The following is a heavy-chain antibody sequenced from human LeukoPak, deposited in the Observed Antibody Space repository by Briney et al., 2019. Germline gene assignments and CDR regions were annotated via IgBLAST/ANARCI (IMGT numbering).Heavy chain of an antibody. CDR1: GGSISSYY. Sequence: SETLSLTCTVSGGSISSYYWSWIRQPPGKGLEWIGYIYYSGSTNYNPSLKSRVTISVDTSKNQFSLKLSSVTAADTAVYYCALSGYRQAFDIWGQGTMVTVSS. CDR3: ALSGYRQAFDI. D-gene: IGHD3-3*01. J-gene: IGHJ3*02. CDR2: IYYSGST. V-gene: IGHV4-59*01.